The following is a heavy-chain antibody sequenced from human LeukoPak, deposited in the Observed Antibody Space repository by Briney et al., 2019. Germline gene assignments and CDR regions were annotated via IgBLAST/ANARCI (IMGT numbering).Heavy chain of an antibody. D-gene: IGHD2-15*01. CDR3: AREGRHYFDY. CDR1: GGSISSGSYY. Sequence: SETLSLTYTVSGGSISSGSYYWSWIRQPAGKGLEWIGRIYTSGSTNYNPSLKSRVTISVDTSKNQFSLKLSSVTAADTAVYYCAREGRHYFDYWGQGTLVTVSS. V-gene: IGHV4-61*02. J-gene: IGHJ4*02. CDR2: IYTSGST.